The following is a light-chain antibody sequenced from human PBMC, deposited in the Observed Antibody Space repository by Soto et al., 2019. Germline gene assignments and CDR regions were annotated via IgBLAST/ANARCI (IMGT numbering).Light chain of an antibody. CDR3: HQYNNWPPGK. CDR2: SAS. CDR1: QDVTTN. Sequence: EIVMTQSPSTLSVSPGERATLSFMASQDVTTNLAWYQQRPGQAPRLLIHSASTRATSVPARYSGGGSGTEFNFTISSLQSEDCAVYYCHQYNNWPPGKFGQGTKVDIK. J-gene: IGKJ1*01. V-gene: IGKV3-15*01.